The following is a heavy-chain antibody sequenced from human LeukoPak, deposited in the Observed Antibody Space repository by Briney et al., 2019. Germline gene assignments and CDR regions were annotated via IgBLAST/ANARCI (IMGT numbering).Heavy chain of an antibody. CDR1: GGSISSYY. V-gene: IGHV4-59*01. D-gene: IGHD3-10*01. Sequence: SETLSLTCTVSGGSISSYYWSWIRQPPGKGLEWIGYIYSSGNTNYNPSLQSRVTISVDTSKNQFSLKLMSVTAADTAVYYCARDIGASSYYGAGTYNWFDPWGQGTLVTVSS. CDR2: IYSSGNT. CDR3: ARDIGASSYYGAGTYNWFDP. J-gene: IGHJ5*02.